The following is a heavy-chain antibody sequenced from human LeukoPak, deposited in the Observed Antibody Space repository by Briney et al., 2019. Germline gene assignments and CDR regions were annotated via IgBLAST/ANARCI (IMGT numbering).Heavy chain of an antibody. CDR2: IYSGGTT. CDR1: GFTVSNNY. D-gene: IGHD3-22*01. J-gene: IGHJ4*02. CDR3: ARADNVITMIED. V-gene: IGHV3-53*01. Sequence: GGSLRLSCAASGFTVSNNYMSWVRQAPGKGLEWVSVIYSGGTTYYTDSVKGRFTISRDNSKNTLYLQMNSLRAEDTAVYYCARADNVITMIEDWGQGALVTVSS.